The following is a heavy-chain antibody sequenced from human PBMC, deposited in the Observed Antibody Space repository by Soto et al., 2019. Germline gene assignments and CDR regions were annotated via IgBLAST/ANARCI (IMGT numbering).Heavy chain of an antibody. V-gene: IGHV5-51*01. D-gene: IGHD3-3*01. CDR3: ARRGAGDFWSGYKDWYFDL. CDR2: IYPGDSDT. Sequence: GESLKISCKGSGYSFTSYWIGWVRQMPGKGLEWMGIIYPGDSDTRYSPSFQGQVTISADKSISTAYLQWSSLKASDTAMYYCARRGAGDFWSGYKDWYFDLWGRGTLVTVSS. J-gene: IGHJ2*01. CDR1: GYSFTSYW.